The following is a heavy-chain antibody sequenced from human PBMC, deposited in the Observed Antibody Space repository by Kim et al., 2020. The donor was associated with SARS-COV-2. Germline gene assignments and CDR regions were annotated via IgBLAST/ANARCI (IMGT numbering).Heavy chain of an antibody. CDR2: IYTSGST. J-gene: IGHJ6*02. CDR3: ARGGYYDILTGYFLYGMDV. Sequence: SETLSLTCTVSGGSISSGSYYWSWIRQPAGKGLEWIGRIYTSGSTNYNPSLKSRVTISVDTSKNQFSLKLSSVTAADTAVYYCARGGYYDILTGYFLYGMDVWGQGTTVTVSS. V-gene: IGHV4-61*02. D-gene: IGHD3-9*01. CDR1: GGSISSGSYY.